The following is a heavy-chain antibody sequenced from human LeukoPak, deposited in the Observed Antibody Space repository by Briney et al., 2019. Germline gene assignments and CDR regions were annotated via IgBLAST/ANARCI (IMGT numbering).Heavy chain of an antibody. CDR2: ISWNSGSI. Sequence: GRSLRLSCAASGFTFDDYAMHWVRQAPEKGLEWVSGISWNSGSIGYADSVKGRFTISRDNAKNSLYLQMNSLRAEDTALYYCAKDMDCSSTSCYYYYGMDVWGQGTTVTVSS. CDR3: AKDMDCSSTSCYYYYGMDV. V-gene: IGHV3-9*01. CDR1: GFTFDDYA. J-gene: IGHJ6*02. D-gene: IGHD2-2*01.